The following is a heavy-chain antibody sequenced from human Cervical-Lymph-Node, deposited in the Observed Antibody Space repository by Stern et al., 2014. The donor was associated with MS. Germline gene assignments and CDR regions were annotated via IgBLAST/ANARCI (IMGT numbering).Heavy chain of an antibody. V-gene: IGHV1-2*02. Sequence: VQLEESGAEVKKPGASVKVSCKASGYSFTAYYMHWGRQAPGQGLEWMGWVDPNSVGTKSAQNFQGRVAMTRDTSISTFYMELSGLTSDDTAVFYCARERHSMDVWGQGTTVTVSS. CDR2: VDPNSVGT. CDR1: GYSFTAYY. J-gene: IGHJ6*02. CDR3: ARERHSMDV.